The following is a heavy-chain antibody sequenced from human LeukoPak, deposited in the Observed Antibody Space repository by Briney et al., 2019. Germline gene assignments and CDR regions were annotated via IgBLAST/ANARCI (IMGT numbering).Heavy chain of an antibody. CDR2: ISYDGSNK. D-gene: IGHD5-18*01. V-gene: IGHV3-30-3*01. J-gene: IGHJ4*02. CDR1: GFTFSSYA. CDR3: ARTNTAMADLLSY. Sequence: PGGSLRLSCAASGFTFSSYAMHWVRQAPGKGLEWVAVISYDGSNKYYADSVKGRFTISRDSSKNTLYLQMNSLRAEDTAVYYCARTNTAMADLLSYWGQGTLVTVSS.